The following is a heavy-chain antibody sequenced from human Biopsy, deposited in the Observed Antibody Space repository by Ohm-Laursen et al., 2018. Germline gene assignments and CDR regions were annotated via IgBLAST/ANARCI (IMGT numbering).Heavy chain of an antibody. D-gene: IGHD3-10*01. CDR1: GFTFNVYS. CDR2: ITSRTSST. J-gene: IGHJ6*02. V-gene: IGHV3-21*01. Sequence: GSLRLSCAVSGFTFNVYSIVWVRQAPGKGLEWVSSITSRTSSTYYADSVKGRVTISRDNANNSVSLQMNNLRVDDTAVYYCARWYGDLFYYYNGMDVWGQGTTVTVS. CDR3: ARWYGDLFYYYNGMDV.